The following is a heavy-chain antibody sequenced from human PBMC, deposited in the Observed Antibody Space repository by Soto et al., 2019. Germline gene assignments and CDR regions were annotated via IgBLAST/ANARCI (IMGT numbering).Heavy chain of an antibody. Sequence: SETLSLTCTVSGCSISSGDYYWSWIRQPPGKGLEWIGYIYYSGSTYYNPSLKSRVTISVDTSKNQFSLKLSSVTAADTAVYYCARDRLEEIQLWLHAFDIWGQGTMVTVSS. CDR3: ARDRLEEIQLWLHAFDI. V-gene: IGHV4-30-4*01. J-gene: IGHJ3*02. CDR2: IYYSGST. CDR1: GCSISSGDYY. D-gene: IGHD5-18*01.